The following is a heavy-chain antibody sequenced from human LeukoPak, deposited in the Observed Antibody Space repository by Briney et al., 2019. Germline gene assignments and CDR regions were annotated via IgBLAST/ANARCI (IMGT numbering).Heavy chain of an antibody. Sequence: GESLKISCKASGYSFTTYWIGWVRQMPGKGLEWMGIIYPADSTAHYSPSLQGQVTISVDKSINTAYLQLSRLKASDTAMYYCAKHPKRGYSGYESDYWGQGTLVTVSS. D-gene: IGHD5-12*01. CDR2: IYPADSTA. CDR3: AKHPKRGYSGYESDY. CDR1: GYSFTTYW. J-gene: IGHJ4*02. V-gene: IGHV5-51*01.